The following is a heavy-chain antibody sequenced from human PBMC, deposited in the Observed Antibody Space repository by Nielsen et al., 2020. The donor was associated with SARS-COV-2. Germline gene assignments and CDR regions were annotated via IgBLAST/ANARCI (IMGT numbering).Heavy chain of an antibody. J-gene: IGHJ4*02. V-gene: IGHV3-33*01. CDR3: AREAGYCSVGSCYSGPFDY. Sequence: GGSLRLSCAASGFTFSSYGMHWVRQAPGKGLEWVAVIWYDGSNKYYADSVKGRFTISRDNSKNTLYLQMNSLRAEDTAVYYCAREAGYCSVGSCYSGPFDYWGQGTLVTVSS. CDR2: IWYDGSNK. D-gene: IGHD2-15*01. CDR1: GFTFSSYG.